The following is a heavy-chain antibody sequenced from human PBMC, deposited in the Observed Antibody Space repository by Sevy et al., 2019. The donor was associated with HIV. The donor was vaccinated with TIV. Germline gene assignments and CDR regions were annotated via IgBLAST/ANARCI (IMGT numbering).Heavy chain of an antibody. CDR1: GSTFSSYA. V-gene: IGHV3-30-3*01. D-gene: IGHD3-10*01. CDR3: ARDYSHGSGSDPWYYYDGMDV. Sequence: GGSLRLSCAASGSTFSSYAMHWVRQAPGKGLEWVAVISYDGINQYYADSVKGRFTISRDNSKNTLYLQMKSLTAEDTAVYYCARDYSHGSGSDPWYYYDGMDVWGQGTTVTVSS. CDR2: ISYDGINQ. J-gene: IGHJ6*02.